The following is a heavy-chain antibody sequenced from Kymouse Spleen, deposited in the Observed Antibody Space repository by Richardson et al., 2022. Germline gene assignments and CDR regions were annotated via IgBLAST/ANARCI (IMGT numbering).Heavy chain of an antibody. J-gene: IGHJ2*01. D-gene: IGHD1-7*01. CDR3: ARVYNWNFLYWYFDL. CDR1: GFTFSSYS. V-gene: IGHV3-48*02. CDR2: ISSSSSTI. Sequence: EVQLVESGGGLVQPGGSLRLSCAASGFTFSSYSMNWVRQAPGKGLEWVSYISSSSSTIYYADSVKGRFTISRDNAKNSLYLQMNSLRDEDTAVYYCARVYNWNFLYWYFDLWGRGTLVTVSS.